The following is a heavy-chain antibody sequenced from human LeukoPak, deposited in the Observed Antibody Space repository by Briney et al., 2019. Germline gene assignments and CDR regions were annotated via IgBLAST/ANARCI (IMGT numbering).Heavy chain of an antibody. CDR2: ISGSGGST. V-gene: IGHV3-23*01. CDR3: AKDHLGGDY. D-gene: IGHD3-16*01. J-gene: IGHJ4*02. CDR1: GFTFKTHV. Sequence: GGSLRLSCAASGFTFKTHVMSWVRQAPGKGLEWVSAISGSGGSTYYADSVRGRFTISRDNSKNTLYLQMNSLRAEDTAVYYCAKDHLGGDYWGQGTLVTVSS.